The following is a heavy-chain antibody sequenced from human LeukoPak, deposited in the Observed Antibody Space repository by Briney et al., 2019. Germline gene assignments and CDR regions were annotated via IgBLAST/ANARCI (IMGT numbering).Heavy chain of an antibody. CDR2: IYYSGST. CDR3: ARDPYGMDV. Sequence: KPSETLSLTCTVSGGSISSYYWSWLRQPPGKGLEWIGYIYYSGSTNYNPSLKSRVTISVDTSKNQFSLKLSSVTAADTAVYYCARDPYGMDVWGQGTTVTVSS. CDR1: GGSISSYY. J-gene: IGHJ6*02. V-gene: IGHV4-59*01.